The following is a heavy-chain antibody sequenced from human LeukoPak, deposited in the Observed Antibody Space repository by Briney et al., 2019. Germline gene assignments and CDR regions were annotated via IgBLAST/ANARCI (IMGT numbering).Heavy chain of an antibody. J-gene: IGHJ4*02. Sequence: GGSLRLSCAASGFTFTTHAMAWVRQAPGKGLDWVSGISGDGDTTYYADSVKGRFTISRDNSKNTLYLQMNSLRAEDTAVYYCASQYPGWGQGTLVTVSS. CDR3: ASQYPG. D-gene: IGHD4-11*01. CDR2: ISGDGDTT. V-gene: IGHV3-23*01. CDR1: GFTFTTHA.